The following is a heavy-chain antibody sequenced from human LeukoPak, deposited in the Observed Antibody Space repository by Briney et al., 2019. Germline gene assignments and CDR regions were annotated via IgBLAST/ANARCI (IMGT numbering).Heavy chain of an antibody. Sequence: GGSLRLACAASGITFSSSAMSWVRQAPGERLEWVSGISASGGSTYYADSVKGRFTISRDNSKNTLYLQMNSLRAEDTAVYFCAKDGNRYCSRGSCYYPATFDYWGQGTLVTVSS. D-gene: IGHD2-15*01. CDR1: GITFSSSA. CDR3: AKDGNRYCSRGSCYYPATFDY. CDR2: ISASGGST. V-gene: IGHV3-23*01. J-gene: IGHJ4*02.